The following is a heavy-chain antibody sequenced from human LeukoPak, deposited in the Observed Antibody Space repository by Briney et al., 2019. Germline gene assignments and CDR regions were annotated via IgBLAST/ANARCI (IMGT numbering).Heavy chain of an antibody. Sequence: SETLSLTCAVSGGSISSSNWWSWVRQPPGKGLEWIGEIYHSGSTNYNPSLKSRVTISVDTSKNQFSLKLSSVTAADTAVYYCAARGYCSSTSCHMTYYFDYWGQGTLVTVSS. CDR3: AARGYCSSTSCHMTYYFDY. V-gene: IGHV4-4*02. D-gene: IGHD2-2*02. CDR1: GGSISSSNW. CDR2: IYHSGST. J-gene: IGHJ4*02.